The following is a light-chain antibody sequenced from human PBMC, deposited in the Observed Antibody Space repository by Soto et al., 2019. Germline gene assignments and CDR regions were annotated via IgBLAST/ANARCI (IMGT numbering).Light chain of an antibody. CDR3: MQALQTPRFT. V-gene: IGKV2-28*01. Sequence: DIVMTQSPLSLPVTPGEPASISCRSSQSLLHSNGYNYLDWYLQKPGQSPQLRIYLGSNRGSGVPDRFSGSGSGTDFTLKSSRVEAEDVGVYYCMQALQTPRFTFGPGTKVDIK. CDR2: LGS. CDR1: QSLLHSNGYNY. J-gene: IGKJ3*01.